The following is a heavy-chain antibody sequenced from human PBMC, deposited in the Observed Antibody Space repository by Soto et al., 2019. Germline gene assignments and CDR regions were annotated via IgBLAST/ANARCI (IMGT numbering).Heavy chain of an antibody. D-gene: IGHD6-13*01. Sequence: SETLSLTCAVSGDTISTGGYSWAWIRQPPGKGLEWIGEINHSGSTNYNPSLKSRVTISVDTSKNQFSLKLSSVTAADTAVYYCARVGYSSSWYGRGHFDYWGQGTLVTVSS. V-gene: IGHV4-30-2*01. CDR3: ARVGYSSSWYGRGHFDY. CDR1: GDTISTGGYS. J-gene: IGHJ4*02. CDR2: INHSGST.